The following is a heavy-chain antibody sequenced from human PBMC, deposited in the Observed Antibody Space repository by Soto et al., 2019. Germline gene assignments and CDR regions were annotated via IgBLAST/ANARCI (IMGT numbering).Heavy chain of an antibody. V-gene: IGHV4-39*01. CDR3: ARQGASWAARPYFAVDY. Sequence: SETLSLTCTVSGGSISSSSYYWGWIRQPPGKGLEWIGSIYYSGSTYYNPSLKSRVTISVDTSKNQFSLKLSSVAAADTAVYYCARQGASWAARPYFAVDYWGQGTLVTVSS. CDR1: GGSISSSSYY. D-gene: IGHD6-6*01. J-gene: IGHJ4*02. CDR2: IYYSGST.